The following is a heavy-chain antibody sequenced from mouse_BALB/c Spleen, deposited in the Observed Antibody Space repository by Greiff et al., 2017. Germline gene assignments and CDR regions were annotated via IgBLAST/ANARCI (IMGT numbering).Heavy chain of an antibody. Sequence: VQLQQSGAELAKPGASVKMSCKASGYTFTSYWMHWVKQRPGQGLEWIGYINPSTGYTEYNQKFKDKATLTADKSSSTAYMQLSSLTSEDSAVYYCAHTYGNYGYWGQGTTLTVSS. V-gene: IGHV1-7*01. CDR1: GYTFTSYW. CDR3: AHTYGNYGY. CDR2: INPSTGYT. J-gene: IGHJ2*01. D-gene: IGHD2-1*01.